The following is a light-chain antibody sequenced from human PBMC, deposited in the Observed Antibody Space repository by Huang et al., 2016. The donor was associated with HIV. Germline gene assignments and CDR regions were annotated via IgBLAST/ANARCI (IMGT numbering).Light chain of an antibody. CDR1: QNINNF. CDR2: TAS. V-gene: IGKV1-39*01. CDR3: LQGTSIPLT. Sequence: DIQLTQSPSSLSASVGDRVTITCRASQNINNFLNWYQQQSGKFPKLLIYTASTLQSVVPSRFSGSGSGTELTLTIITLQPEDLATYSWLQGTSIPLTFGGGTRVEIQ. J-gene: IGKJ4*01.